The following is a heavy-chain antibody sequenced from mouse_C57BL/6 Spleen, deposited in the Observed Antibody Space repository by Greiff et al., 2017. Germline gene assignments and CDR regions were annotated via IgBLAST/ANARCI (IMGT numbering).Heavy chain of an antibody. J-gene: IGHJ2*01. D-gene: IGHD1-1*01. CDR1: GYSFTDYN. V-gene: IGHV1-39*01. CDR2: INPNYGTT. CDR3: ASDYDGSSSGYVDY. Sequence: VQLQQSGPELVKPGASVKISCKASGYSFTDYNMNWVKQSNGKSLEWIGVINPNYGTTSYNQKFKGKATLTVDKASSTAYMQLNSLTSEDSAVFYYASDYDGSSSGYVDYWGKGTTLTVSS.